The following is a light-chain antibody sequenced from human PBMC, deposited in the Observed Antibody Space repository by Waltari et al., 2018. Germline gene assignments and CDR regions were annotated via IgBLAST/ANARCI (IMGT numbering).Light chain of an antibody. CDR1: QTLLFVNGYDY. Sequence: DIVLIQSPLSLSVTPGEPASISCRSSQTLLFVNGYDYLDWYVQKPGQPPQRLITLGSSRAPGVPARFSGSGSGTDFTLEITRVEPEDVGIYYCMQALQPPLSFGGGTRVEI. CDR2: LGS. J-gene: IGKJ4*01. V-gene: IGKV2-28*01. CDR3: MQALQPPLS.